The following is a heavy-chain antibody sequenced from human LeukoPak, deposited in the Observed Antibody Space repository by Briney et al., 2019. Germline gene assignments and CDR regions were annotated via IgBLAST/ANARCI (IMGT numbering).Heavy chain of an antibody. J-gene: IGHJ6*02. Sequence: GASVRVSSKASRGTFTSYAISWVPQAPGQGREWMGRIIPIFGIANYAQKLQGRVTITADKSTSTAYMELSSLRSEDTAVYYCARGYSGYDSYYGMDVWGQGTTVTVSS. CDR1: RGTFTSYA. V-gene: IGHV1-69*10. CDR2: IIPIFGIA. CDR3: ARGYSGYDSYYGMDV. D-gene: IGHD5-12*01.